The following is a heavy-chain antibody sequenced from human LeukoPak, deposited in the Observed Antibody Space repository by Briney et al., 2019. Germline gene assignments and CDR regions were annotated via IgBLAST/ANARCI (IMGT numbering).Heavy chain of an antibody. D-gene: IGHD6-19*01. CDR1: GGSISSSTYY. V-gene: IGHV4-39*01. J-gene: IGHJ6*03. CDR3: ARNIAVAGRGDYMDV. CDR2: IYYSGST. Sequence: SETLSLTCTVSGGSISSSTYYWGWIRQPPGKGLEWIGSIYYSGSTYYTPSLKSRVTISVDTSKNQFSLKLSSVTAADTAVYYCARNIAVAGRGDYMDVWGKGTTVTISS.